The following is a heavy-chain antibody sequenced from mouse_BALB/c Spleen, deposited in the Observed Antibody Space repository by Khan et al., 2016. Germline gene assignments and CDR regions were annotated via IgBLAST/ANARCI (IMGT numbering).Heavy chain of an antibody. Sequence: QIQLVQSGPELKKPGETVKISCKTSGYTFTNYGMNWVKQAPGKGLKWMGWINTNTGEPTYAEEFKGRFAFSLEASASTAYLQINNLKNEDTATYFWPRRSYFGNCDYWGQGTTLTVSS. CDR2: INTNTGEP. J-gene: IGHJ2*01. D-gene: IGHD2-1*01. V-gene: IGHV9-3*02. CDR3: PRRSYFGNCDY. CDR1: GYTFTNYG.